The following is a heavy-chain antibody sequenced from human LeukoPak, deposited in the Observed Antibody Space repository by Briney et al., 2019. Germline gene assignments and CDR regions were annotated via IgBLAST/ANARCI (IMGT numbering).Heavy chain of an antibody. V-gene: IGHV4-34*01. CDR2: INHSGST. D-gene: IGHD5-24*01. J-gene: IGHJ4*02. CDR1: GGSFSGYY. CDR3: ARRGRWLQMRPIDY. Sequence: PSETRSLTCAVYGGSFSGYYWSWIRQPPGKGLEWIGEINHSGSTNYNPSLKSRVTISVDTSKNRFSLKLSSVTAADTAVYYCARRGRWLQMRPIDYWGQGTLVTVSS.